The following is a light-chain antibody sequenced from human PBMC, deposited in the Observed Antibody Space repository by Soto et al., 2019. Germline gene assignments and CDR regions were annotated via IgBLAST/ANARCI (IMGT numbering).Light chain of an antibody. CDR3: QQYNNWPFT. J-gene: IGKJ4*01. CDR2: GAS. V-gene: IGKV3D-15*01. CDR1: QSVSSN. Sequence: EIVMTQSPATLSVSPGERATLSCRASQSVSSNLAWYQQKPGQAPRPLIYGASTRATGIPARFSGSGSGTEFALNISSLQSEDFAVYYCQQYNNWPFTVGGGTKVEIK.